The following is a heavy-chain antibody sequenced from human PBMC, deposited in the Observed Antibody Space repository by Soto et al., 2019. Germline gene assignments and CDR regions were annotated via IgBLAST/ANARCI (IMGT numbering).Heavy chain of an antibody. D-gene: IGHD2-15*01. CDR2: IYYSGST. J-gene: IGHJ4*02. CDR3: AGFVVPASRNSDFDY. V-gene: IGHV4-39*01. CDR1: GISVSTSDYY. Sequence: TSETLSLTCTVSGISVSTSDYYWGWVRQPPGKGLDWIGNIYYSGSTFYNPPLRSRVTLSVDTSKNQFSLRLNSVTAADTAVYFCAGFVVPASRNSDFDYWGQGTLVTVSS.